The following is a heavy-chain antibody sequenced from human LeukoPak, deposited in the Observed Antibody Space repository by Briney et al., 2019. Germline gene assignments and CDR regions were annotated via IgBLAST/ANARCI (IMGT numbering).Heavy chain of an antibody. D-gene: IGHD5-18*01. Sequence: ASVKVSCKASGYTFTSYFMHWVRQAPGQGLEWMGIINPSGGSTSYAQKFQGRVTMTRDTSTSAVYMELSSLRSEDTAVYHCARTASRTFDYWGQGTLVTVSS. J-gene: IGHJ4*02. CDR1: GYTFTSYF. CDR3: ARTASRTFDY. V-gene: IGHV1-46*01. CDR2: INPSGGST.